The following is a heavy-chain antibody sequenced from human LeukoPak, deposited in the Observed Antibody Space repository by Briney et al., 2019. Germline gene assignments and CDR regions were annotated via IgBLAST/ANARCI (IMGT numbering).Heavy chain of an antibody. V-gene: IGHV1-46*01. D-gene: IGHD5-24*01. CDR3: ARDQSGDGYNSGYFDY. Sequence: ASVKVSCKASGYTFTSYYMHWVRQAPGQGLEWMGIINPSGGSTSYAQKFQGRVTMTRDTFTSTVYMELSSLRSEDTAVYYCARDQSGDGYNSGYFDYWGQGTLVTVSS. CDR2: INPSGGST. J-gene: IGHJ4*02. CDR1: GYTFTSYY.